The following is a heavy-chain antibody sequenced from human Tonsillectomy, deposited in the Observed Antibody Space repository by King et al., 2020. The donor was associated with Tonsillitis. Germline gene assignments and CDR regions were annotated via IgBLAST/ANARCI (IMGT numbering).Heavy chain of an antibody. J-gene: IGHJ6*02. V-gene: IGHV3-9*01. CDR2: ISWNSGSI. CDR1: GFTFDDYA. Sequence: VQLVESGGRLVQPGRSLRLSCAASGFTFDDYAMHWVRQAPGKGLEWVSGISWNSGSIGYADSVKGRFTISRDNAKNSLYLQMNSLRAEDTALYYCAKGTRTSYYYYGMDVWGQGTTVTVSS. CDR3: AKGTRTSYYYYGMDV.